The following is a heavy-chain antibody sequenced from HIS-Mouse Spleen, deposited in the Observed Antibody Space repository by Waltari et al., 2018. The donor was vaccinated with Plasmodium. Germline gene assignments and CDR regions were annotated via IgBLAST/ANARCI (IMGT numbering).Heavy chain of an antibody. Sequence: QVQLQQWGAGLLKPSETLSLTCAVYGGSFSGYYWSWIRKPPGKGLEWIGEINHSGSTNYNQSLKSRVTISVDTSKNQFSLKLSSVTAADTAVYYCASSGSGSYYYWGQGTLVTVSS. V-gene: IGHV4-34*01. J-gene: IGHJ4*02. D-gene: IGHD3-10*01. CDR1: GGSFSGYY. CDR3: ASSGSGSYYY. CDR2: INHSGST.